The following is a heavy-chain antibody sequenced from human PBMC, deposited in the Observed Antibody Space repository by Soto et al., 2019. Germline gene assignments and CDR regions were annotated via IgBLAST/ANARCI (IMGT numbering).Heavy chain of an antibody. D-gene: IGHD3-10*01. CDR3: AGDGGGRRFGDLLYNAFDI. Sequence: QVQLVQSGAEVKKPGASVKVSCKASGYTFSSYDISWVRQAPGQGLEWMGWISPNNGKTQYAQKVQGRVTMTTDTTTSTVYMDMRSLRSDGTAVYYCAGDGGGRRFGDLLYNAFDIWGQGTKVTVSS. CDR1: GYTFSSYD. CDR2: ISPNNGKT. V-gene: IGHV1-18*04. J-gene: IGHJ3*02.